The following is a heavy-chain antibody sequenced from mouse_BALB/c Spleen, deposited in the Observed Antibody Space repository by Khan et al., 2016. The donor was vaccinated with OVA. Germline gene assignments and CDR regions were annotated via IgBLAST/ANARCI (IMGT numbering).Heavy chain of an antibody. CDR2: ISYSGST. Sequence: EVQLQESGPGLVKPSQSLSLTCTVTGYSIPSDYAWNWIRQFPGNKLEWMGYISYSGSTSYNPSLKSRISITRDTSKNQFFLQLNSVTTEDTATXYCARDGSRYNYAIDYWGQGTAVTVSS. D-gene: IGHD2-3*01. CDR1: GYSIPSDYA. V-gene: IGHV3-2*02. CDR3: ARDGSRYNYAIDY. J-gene: IGHJ4*01.